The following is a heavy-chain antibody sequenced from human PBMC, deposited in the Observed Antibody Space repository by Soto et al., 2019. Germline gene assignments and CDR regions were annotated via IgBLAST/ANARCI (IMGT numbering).Heavy chain of an antibody. Sequence: PSETLSLTCTVSGGSISSGGYYWSWIRQHPGKGLEWIGYIYYSGSTYYNPSLKSRVTISVDTSKNQFSLKLSSVTAADTAVYYCASGSAGDYGLFDYWGQGTLVTVSS. V-gene: IGHV4-31*03. J-gene: IGHJ4*02. D-gene: IGHD4-17*01. CDR2: IYYSGST. CDR3: ASGSAGDYGLFDY. CDR1: GGSISSGGYY.